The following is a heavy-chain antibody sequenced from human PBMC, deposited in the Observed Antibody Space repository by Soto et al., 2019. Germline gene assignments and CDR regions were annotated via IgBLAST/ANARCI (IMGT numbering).Heavy chain of an antibody. CDR1: GFTFDDYA. CDR3: ANGGYKDYGDLDAFDI. V-gene: IGHV3-9*01. J-gene: IGHJ3*02. CDR2: ISWNSGSI. D-gene: IGHD4-17*01. Sequence: EVQLVESGGGLVQPGRSLRLSCAASGFTFDDYAMHWVRQAPGKGMEWVSGISWNSGSIGYADSVKGRFTISRDNAKNSLYLQMNSLRAEDTALYYCANGGYKDYGDLDAFDIWGQGTMVTVSS.